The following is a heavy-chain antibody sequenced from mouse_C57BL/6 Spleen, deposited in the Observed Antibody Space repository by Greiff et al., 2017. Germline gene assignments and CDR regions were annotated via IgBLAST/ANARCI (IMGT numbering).Heavy chain of an antibody. CDR3: ARNGDITTVVATDYAMDY. V-gene: IGHV14-3*01. CDR1: GFNIKNTY. D-gene: IGHD1-1*01. J-gene: IGHJ4*01. Sequence: VHVKQSVAELVRPGASVKLSCTASGFNIKNTYMHWVKQRPEQGLEWIGRIDPANGNTKYAPKFQGKATITADTSSNTAYLQLSSLTSEDTAIYYCARNGDITTVVATDYAMDYWGQGTSVTVSS. CDR2: IDPANGNT.